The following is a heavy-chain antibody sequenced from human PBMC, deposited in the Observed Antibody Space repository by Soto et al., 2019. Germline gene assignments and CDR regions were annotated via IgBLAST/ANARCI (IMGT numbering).Heavy chain of an antibody. CDR2: IYYSGST. D-gene: IGHD1-1*01. CDR1: GGSISSYY. V-gene: IGHV4-59*08. J-gene: IGHJ6*03. CDR3: ARHEGTFRFYYMDV. Sequence: SETLSLTCTVSGGSISSYYWSWIRQPPGKGLEWIGYIYYSGSTNYNPSLKSRVTISVDTSKNQFSLKLSSVTAADTAVYYCARHEGTFRFYYMDVWGKGTTVTVSS.